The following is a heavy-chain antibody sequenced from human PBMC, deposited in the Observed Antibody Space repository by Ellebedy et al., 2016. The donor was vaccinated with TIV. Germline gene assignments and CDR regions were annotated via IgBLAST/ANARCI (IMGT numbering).Heavy chain of an antibody. CDR1: GYTFTAYY. CDR2: INPNSGGT. Sequence: AASVKISCKASGYTFTAYYLHWVRQAPGQGLEWVGWINPNSGGTNYAQKFQDRVTMTRDTSTSTAYMELSRLTSDDTAVYYCARGDIVVVPAAAAHYFDDWGQGTLVAVSS. CDR3: ARGDIVVVPAAAAHYFDD. V-gene: IGHV1-2*02. J-gene: IGHJ4*02. D-gene: IGHD2-2*01.